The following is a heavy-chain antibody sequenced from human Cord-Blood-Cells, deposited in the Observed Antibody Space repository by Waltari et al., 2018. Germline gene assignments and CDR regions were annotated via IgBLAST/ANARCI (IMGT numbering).Heavy chain of an antibody. Sequence: CAASGFTVSSNYMSWVRQAPGKGLEWVSVIYSGGSTYYADSVKGRFTISRDNSKNTLYLQMNSLRAEDTAVYYCATNMGAVAGTFDYWGQGTLVTVSS. V-gene: IGHV3-53*01. CDR2: IYSGGST. J-gene: IGHJ4*02. CDR3: ATNMGAVAGTFDY. CDR1: GFTVSSNY. D-gene: IGHD6-19*01.